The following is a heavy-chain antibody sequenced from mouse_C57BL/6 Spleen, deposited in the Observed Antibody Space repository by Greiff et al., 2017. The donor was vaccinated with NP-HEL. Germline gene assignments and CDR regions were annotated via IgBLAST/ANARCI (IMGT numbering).Heavy chain of an antibody. Sequence: QVQLQQPVAELVQPGASVTLSCTASGYTFTRSFLHWVKQRPGRGLEWIGRIAPPSGGTKYTEKFKRKATLTVDKPSSTAYMQLSSLTSEDSAVYYCASSYPSYAMDYWGQGTSVTVSS. CDR3: ASSYPSYAMDY. CDR1: GYTFTRSF. V-gene: IGHV1-72*01. J-gene: IGHJ4*01. D-gene: IGHD1-1*01. CDR2: IAPPSGGT.